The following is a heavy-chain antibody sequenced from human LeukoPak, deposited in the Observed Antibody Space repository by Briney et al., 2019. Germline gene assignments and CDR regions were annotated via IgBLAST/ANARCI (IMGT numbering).Heavy chain of an antibody. CDR3: ARRPSGYSGYDRVY. CDR1: GFTVSSNY. J-gene: IGHJ4*02. D-gene: IGHD5-12*01. Sequence: GGSLRLSCAASGFTVSSNYMSWVRQAPGKGLEWVSVIYSGDSTYYADSVKGRFTISRDNSKNTLYLQMNSLRAEDTAVYYCARRPSGYSGYDRVYWGQGTLVTVSS. CDR2: IYSGDST. V-gene: IGHV3-53*01.